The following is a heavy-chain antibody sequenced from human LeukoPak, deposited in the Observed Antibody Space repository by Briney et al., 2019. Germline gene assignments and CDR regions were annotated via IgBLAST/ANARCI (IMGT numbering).Heavy chain of an antibody. D-gene: IGHD6-19*01. V-gene: IGHV3-15*01. CDR3: TTVPLRLRYFQH. J-gene: IGHJ1*01. Sequence: GGSLRLSCAASGFTLRNAWMSWVRQAPGKGLEWVGRIKSKTDGGTTDYAAPVKGRFTISRDDSKNTLYLQMNSLKTEDTAVYYCTTVPLRLRYFQHWGQGTLVTVSS. CDR2: IKSKTDGGTT. CDR1: GFTLRNAW.